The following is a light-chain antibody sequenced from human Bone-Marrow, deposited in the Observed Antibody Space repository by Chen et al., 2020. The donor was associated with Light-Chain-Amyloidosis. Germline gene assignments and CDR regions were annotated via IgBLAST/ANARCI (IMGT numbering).Light chain of an antibody. J-gene: IGKJ4*01. V-gene: IGKV1-9*01. CDR3: QQLYTYPLT. CDR2: AAS. Sequence: DIQLTQSPSVLSASVGDRVTITCRASQGIYSHLAWYQQTPGKAPKLLINAASTLQRGVPSRFSGSGSGSQFTLTISSLQPEDFATYYCQQLYTYPLTFGGGTKVVFK. CDR1: QGIYSH.